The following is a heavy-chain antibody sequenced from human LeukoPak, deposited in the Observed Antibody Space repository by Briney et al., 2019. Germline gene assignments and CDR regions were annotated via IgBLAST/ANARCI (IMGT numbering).Heavy chain of an antibody. Sequence: GGSLRLSCAASGFTFRGFLMSWVRQTPGKGLEWVANIKQGGSEKYYADSVKGRFTISRDNTKNSLSLQMNSLRAEDTAVYYCARAGSNWNYVYWGQGTLVTVSS. CDR2: IKQGGSEK. CDR1: GFTFRGFL. D-gene: IGHD1-7*01. V-gene: IGHV3-7*01. J-gene: IGHJ4*02. CDR3: ARAGSNWNYVY.